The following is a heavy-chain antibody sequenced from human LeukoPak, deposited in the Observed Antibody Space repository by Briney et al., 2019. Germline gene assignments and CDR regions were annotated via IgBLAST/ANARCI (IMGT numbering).Heavy chain of an antibody. J-gene: IGHJ6*03. Sequence: SETLSLTCTVSGGSISSHYWSWIRQPPGKGLEWIGYIYYSGSTNYNPSLKSRVTISVDTSKNRFSLKLSSVTAADTAVYYCARDSSYYYGSGSYYKTSYYYYYMDVWGKGTTVTVSS. CDR2: IYYSGST. V-gene: IGHV4-59*11. CDR1: GGSISSHY. D-gene: IGHD3-10*01. CDR3: ARDSSYYYGSGSYYKTSYYYYYMDV.